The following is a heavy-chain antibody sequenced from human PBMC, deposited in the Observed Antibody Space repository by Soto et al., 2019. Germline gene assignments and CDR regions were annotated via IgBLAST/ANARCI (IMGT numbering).Heavy chain of an antibody. V-gene: IGHV3-23*01. CDR3: AKTPETIAAAGLLAAYYFDY. CDR2: ISGRGGSK. J-gene: IGHJ4*02. Sequence: GGSLRLSCAASGFTFSSYAMSWVRQAPGKGLEWVSAISGRGGSKSYTGSVKGRFTMSRDNSKNTLYLQMNSLRAEDTAVYYCAKTPETIAAAGLLAAYYFDYWGQGTLVTVSS. CDR1: GFTFSSYA. D-gene: IGHD6-13*01.